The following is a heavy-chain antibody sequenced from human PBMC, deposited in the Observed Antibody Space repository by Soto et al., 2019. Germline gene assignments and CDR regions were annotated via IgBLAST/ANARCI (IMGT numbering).Heavy chain of an antibody. CDR1: GYTFTSYH. Sequence: VASVKVSCKASGYTFTSYHVHWVRQAPGHGLEWMGVINPNGGSIRFAQKFQGRVTMTRDTSRSTVYMELSSLRSEDTAVYYCARGIATGQLDPWGQGTLVTVSS. D-gene: IGHD2-15*01. V-gene: IGHV1-46*01. CDR2: INPNGGSI. J-gene: IGHJ5*02. CDR3: ARGIATGQLDP.